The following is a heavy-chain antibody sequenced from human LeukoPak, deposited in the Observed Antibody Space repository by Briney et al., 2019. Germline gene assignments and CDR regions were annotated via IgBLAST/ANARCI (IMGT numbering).Heavy chain of an antibody. D-gene: IGHD2-2*01. CDR3: AREDIVVVPAMGY. V-gene: IGHV3-74*01. Sequence: GGSLTETCLCTLLTFLSYLFHSLRQAPGKGLVRVSRINSDGSSTSYADSVKGRFTISRDNAKTTLYLQMNSLRAEDTAVYYCAREDIVVVPAMGYWGQGTLVTVSS. CDR2: INSDGSST. CDR1: TFLSYL. J-gene: IGHJ4*02.